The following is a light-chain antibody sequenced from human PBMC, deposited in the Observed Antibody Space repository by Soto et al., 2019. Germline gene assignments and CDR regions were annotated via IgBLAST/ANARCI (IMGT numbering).Light chain of an antibody. CDR1: QGISNY. CDR2: AAS. V-gene: IGKV1-27*01. J-gene: IGKJ4*01. CDR3: QNDNSAPFT. Sequence: DIQMTQSPSSLSASVGDRVIITCRASQGISNYLAWYQQKPGKVPKLLIYAASTLQSGVPSRFRGSGSGTAFTLTISSLQPEDVASYYCQNDNSAPFTFGGGTNVEIK.